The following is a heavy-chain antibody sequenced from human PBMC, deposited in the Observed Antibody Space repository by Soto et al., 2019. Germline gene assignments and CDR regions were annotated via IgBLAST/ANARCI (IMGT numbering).Heavy chain of an antibody. CDR2: IDPSDSYT. D-gene: IGHD7-27*01. V-gene: IGHV5-10-1*01. Sequence: PGESLKISCKGSGYNFISYWISWVRQMPGKGLEWMGRIDPSDSYTNYSPSFQGHVTISADKSISTAYLQWSRLKASDTAMYYCARVGKEYGVYYYQMDVWGQGSKVTVSS. J-gene: IGHJ6*02. CDR3: ARVGKEYGVYYYQMDV. CDR1: GYNFISYW.